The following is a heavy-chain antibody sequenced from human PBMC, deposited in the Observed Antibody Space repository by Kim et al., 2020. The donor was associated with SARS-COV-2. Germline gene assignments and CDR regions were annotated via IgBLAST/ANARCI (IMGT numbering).Heavy chain of an antibody. CDR2: INLNNGDT. V-gene: IGHV1-2*05. J-gene: IGHJ5*02. CDR1: GYTFSGYY. D-gene: IGHD1-1*01. CDR3: ARGSERSDNWFDA. Sequence: ASVKVSCKASGYTFSGYYVHWVRQAPGQGLEWMGRINLNNGDTIFAQKFQGSVTLTRDTSISTAYMELNNLKSDDTVVYYCARGSERSDNWFDAWGQGTLVTVSS.